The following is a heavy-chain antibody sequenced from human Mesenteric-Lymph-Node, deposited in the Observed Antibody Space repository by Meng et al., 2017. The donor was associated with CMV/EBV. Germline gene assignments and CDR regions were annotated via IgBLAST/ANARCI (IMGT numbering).Heavy chain of an antibody. D-gene: IGHD1-20*01. J-gene: IGHJ4*02. Sequence: TVSCKGSGYNFKRYWIGWVRQLPGKGLEWMGVIYPGDSDTRYSPSFQGQVTLSADKSTSTAYLQWSSLKAADTAMLYCARRDSWNPQYYFDYWGQGTLVTVSS. CDR2: IYPGDSDT. CDR3: ARRDSWNPQYYFDY. V-gene: IGHV5-51*01. CDR1: GYNFKRYW.